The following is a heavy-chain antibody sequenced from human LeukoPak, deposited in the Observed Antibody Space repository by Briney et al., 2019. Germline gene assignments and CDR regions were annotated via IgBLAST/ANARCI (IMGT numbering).Heavy chain of an antibody. Sequence: GGSLRLSCAASGFTFSSYSMNWVRQAPGKGLEWVSYISSSTIYYADSVKGRFTISRDNAKNSLYLQMNSLRAEDTAVYYCARDPVLLWFGESYLDVWGKGTTVTVSS. CDR2: ISSSTI. CDR3: ARDPVLLWFGESYLDV. V-gene: IGHV3-48*01. D-gene: IGHD3-10*01. J-gene: IGHJ6*03. CDR1: GFTFSSYS.